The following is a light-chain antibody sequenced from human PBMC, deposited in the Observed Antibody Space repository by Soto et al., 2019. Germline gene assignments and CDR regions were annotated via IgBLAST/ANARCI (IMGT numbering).Light chain of an antibody. J-gene: IGKJ5*01. Sequence: EIVMTQSPVTLSVSPVERATLSCRASQSVSRKLVWYQQKPGQAPRLLIYDTSTRATGIPARFSGSGSGTEFTLTISSLQSEDFAVYYCQQYSNWPPITFGQGTRLEIK. CDR1: QSVSRK. CDR2: DTS. CDR3: QQYSNWPPIT. V-gene: IGKV3-15*01.